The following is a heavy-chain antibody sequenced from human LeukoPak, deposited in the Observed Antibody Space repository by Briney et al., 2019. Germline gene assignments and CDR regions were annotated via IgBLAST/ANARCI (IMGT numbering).Heavy chain of an antibody. CDR1: GLSFSTHW. V-gene: IGHV3-7*01. Sequence: LSGGSLRLSCAASGLSFSTHWTTWVRQAPGKGLEWVANINEDGGGRYYVDSVKGRFTISRDNAKNSVHLQMNSLRAEDTAVYYCATRHCSIAACRASSYKCMDDWGKGTTVTVSS. CDR3: ATRHCSIAACRASSYKCMDD. J-gene: IGHJ6*04. CDR2: INEDGGGR. D-gene: IGHD2-2*01.